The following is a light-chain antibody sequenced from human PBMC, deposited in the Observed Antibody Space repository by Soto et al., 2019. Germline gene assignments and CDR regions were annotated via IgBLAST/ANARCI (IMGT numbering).Light chain of an antibody. CDR1: QDISNY. CDR2: DAS. V-gene: IGKV1-33*01. J-gene: IGKJ2*01. CDR3: QQYDSLPYT. Sequence: DLQMTQSPASLSVSVGDRVTITCQASQDISNYLNWYQQKPGKGPKLLIYDASNLETGVPSRFSGSASGTDFTFTISSLQAEDIATYYCQQYDSLPYTFGQGTKLEIK.